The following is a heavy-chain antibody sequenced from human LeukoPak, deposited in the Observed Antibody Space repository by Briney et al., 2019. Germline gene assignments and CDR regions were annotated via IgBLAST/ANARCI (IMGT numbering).Heavy chain of an antibody. CDR1: GYTLTELS. V-gene: IGHV1-24*01. D-gene: IGHD5-18*01. CDR2: FDPEDGET. Sequence: ASVKVSCKVSGYTLTELSMHWVRQAPGKGLEWMGGFDPEDGETIYAQKFQGRVTMTEDTSTDTAYMELSSLRSEDTAVYYCARDLGYSYGYGAFDIWGQETMVTVSS. CDR3: ARDLGYSYGYGAFDI. J-gene: IGHJ3*02.